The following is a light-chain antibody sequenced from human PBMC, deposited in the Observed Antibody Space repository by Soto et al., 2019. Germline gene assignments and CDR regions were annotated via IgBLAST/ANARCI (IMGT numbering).Light chain of an antibody. CDR2: GAS. V-gene: IGKV3-20*01. CDR1: QSVTSGY. Sequence: EIALTQSPGTLSLSPGERATLSCRASQSVTSGYLAWYQQQPNQAPRLLIYGASYRATDIPDRFSGGGSGTDFTLTISRLEPEDFAVYYCQQYSSSPPAITFGQGTRLEIK. CDR3: QQYSSSPPAIT. J-gene: IGKJ5*01.